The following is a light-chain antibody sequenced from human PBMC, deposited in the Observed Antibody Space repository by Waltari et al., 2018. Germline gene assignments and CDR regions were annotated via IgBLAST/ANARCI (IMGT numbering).Light chain of an antibody. V-gene: IGKV1-16*01. J-gene: IGKJ4*01. Sequence: DIQMTQSPSSLSASVGDTVTITCRASQDINNFLAWYQQKPGKAPKRLIYAASILRSGVPSRFSGSGSGTDFTLTINSLQPEDFATYYCHQHNSLPPTFGGGTKVEIK. CDR1: QDINNF. CDR3: HQHNSLPPT. CDR2: AAS.